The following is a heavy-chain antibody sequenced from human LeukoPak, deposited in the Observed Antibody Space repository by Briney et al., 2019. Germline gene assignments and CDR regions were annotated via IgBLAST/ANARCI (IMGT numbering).Heavy chain of an antibody. CDR1: GFTFSGSA. CDR3: TATYYYGSGSYFTPDY. J-gene: IGHJ4*02. CDR2: IRSKANSYAT. V-gene: IGHV3-73*01. Sequence: PGGSLKLSCAASGFTFSGSAMHWVRQASGKGLEWVGRIRSKANSYATAYAASVKGRFTISRDDSKSTAYLQMNSLKTEDTAVYYCTATYYYGSGSYFTPDYWGQGTLVTVSS. D-gene: IGHD3-10*01.